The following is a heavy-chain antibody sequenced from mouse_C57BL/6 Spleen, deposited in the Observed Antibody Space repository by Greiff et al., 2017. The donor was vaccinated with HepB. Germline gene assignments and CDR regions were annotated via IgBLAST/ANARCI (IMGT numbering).Heavy chain of an antibody. D-gene: IGHD2-3*01. CDR3: THMKNY. CDR1: GYTFTDYE. J-gene: IGHJ2*01. Sequence: QVQLKQSGAELVRPGASVTLSCKASGYTFTDYEMHWVKQTPVHGLEWIGAIDPETGGTAYNQKFKGKAILTADKSSSTAYMELRSLTSEDSAVYYCTHMKNYWGQGTTLTVSS. CDR2: IDPETGGT. V-gene: IGHV1-15*01.